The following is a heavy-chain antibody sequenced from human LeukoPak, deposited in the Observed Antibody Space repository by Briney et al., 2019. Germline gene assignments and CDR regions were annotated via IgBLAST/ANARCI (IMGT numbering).Heavy chain of an antibody. V-gene: IGHV3-30*02. CDR2: IQYDGSNK. Sequence: PGGSLRLSCAASGFSFSSYGMHWVRQAPGKGLEWVAFIQYDGSNKYYASSVKGRFTISRDNSKNTLYLRMNSLRAEDTAVYYCAKDEWLDTATPTQPFDYWGQGTLVTVSS. D-gene: IGHD3-3*01. J-gene: IGHJ4*02. CDR3: AKDEWLDTATPTQPFDY. CDR1: GFSFSSYG.